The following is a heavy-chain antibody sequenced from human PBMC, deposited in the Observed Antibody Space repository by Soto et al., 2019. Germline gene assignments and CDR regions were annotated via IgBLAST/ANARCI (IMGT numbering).Heavy chain of an antibody. D-gene: IGHD3-22*01. CDR2: INDDGSHT. CDR3: VKMHYYDSSGYYGDLDSIGAFDI. Sequence: PGGSLRLSCAASGFTFSMYWMHWVRQVPGKGPEWVSRINDDGSHTNYADSVKGRFTISRDNSKNTLYLQMSSLRAEDTAVYYCVKMHYYDSSGYYGDLDSIGAFDIWGQGTMVTVSS. J-gene: IGHJ3*02. CDR1: GFTFSMYW. V-gene: IGHV3-74*01.